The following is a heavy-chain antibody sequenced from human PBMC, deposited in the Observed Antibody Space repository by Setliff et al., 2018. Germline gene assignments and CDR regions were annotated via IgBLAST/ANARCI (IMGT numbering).Heavy chain of an antibody. CDR3: ARANDYSSGWYFYYYGMDV. CDR1: GYTFTSYG. V-gene: IGHV1-18*01. J-gene: IGHJ6*02. CDR2: ISAYNGNT. Sequence: ASVKVSCKASGYTFTSYGISWVRQAPGQGLEWMGWISAYNGNTNYAQKLQGRVTMTTDTSTSTAYMGLRSLRSDDTAVYYCARANDYSSGWYFYYYGMDVWGQGTTVTVSS. D-gene: IGHD6-19*01.